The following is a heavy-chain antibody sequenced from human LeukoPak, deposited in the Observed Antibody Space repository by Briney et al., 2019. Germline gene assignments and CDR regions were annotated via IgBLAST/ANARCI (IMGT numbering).Heavy chain of an antibody. V-gene: IGHV3-53*01. CDR1: GFPVTTSY. CDR3: ASMYSEKYFDC. Sequence: GGSLRLSCAVSGFPVTTSYMHWVRQAPGKGLEWVSVLYSNGRSYYADSVEGRFTISRDNSKNTLDPQMTSLRAEDTAVYYCASMYSEKYFDCWGQGTLVTVSS. D-gene: IGHD4-11*01. J-gene: IGHJ4*02. CDR2: LYSNGRS.